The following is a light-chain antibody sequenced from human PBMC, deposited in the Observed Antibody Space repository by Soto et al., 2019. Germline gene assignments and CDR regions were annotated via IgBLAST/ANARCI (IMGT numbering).Light chain of an antibody. Sequence: EIVLTQSPGTLSLSPGERANLSCRASQSVSSSYLAWYQQKPGQAPRLLIYGASSRATGIPDRFSGSGSGTDFSLTISRLEPEDLAVYYCQQYGSSPPTCGQGTKVEIK. CDR1: QSVSSSY. J-gene: IGKJ1*01. CDR2: GAS. CDR3: QQYGSSPPT. V-gene: IGKV3-20*01.